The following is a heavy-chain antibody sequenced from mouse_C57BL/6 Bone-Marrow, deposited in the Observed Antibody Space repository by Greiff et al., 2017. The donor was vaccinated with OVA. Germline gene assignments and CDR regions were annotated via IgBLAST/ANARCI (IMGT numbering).Heavy chain of an antibody. J-gene: IGHJ3*01. CDR1: GYTFTSSW. CDR2: IHPNSGST. D-gene: IGHD3-2*02. CDR3: ARDSSGYPFAD. V-gene: IGHV1-64*01. Sequence: QVQLQQPGAELVKPGASVKLSCTASGYTFTSSWMHWVKQRPGQGLEWIGMIHPNSGSTNYNEKFKSKATLTVDKSSSTAYMQLSSLTSEDSAVYYCARDSSGYPFADWGQGTLVTVSA.